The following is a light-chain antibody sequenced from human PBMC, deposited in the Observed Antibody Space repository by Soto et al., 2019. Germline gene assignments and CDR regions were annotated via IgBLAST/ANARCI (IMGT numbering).Light chain of an antibody. CDR3: CSFVRTNGLL. J-gene: IGLJ2*01. V-gene: IGLV2-23*02. Sequence: QSALTQPASVSGSPGQSITISCTGTSSDVGSYDLVSWYQHHSGKAPKIIIYEVNKRPSGIPDRFSGSKSGNTASLTISGLQAEDEADYFCCSFVRTNGLLFGGGTKVTVL. CDR1: SSDVGSYDL. CDR2: EVN.